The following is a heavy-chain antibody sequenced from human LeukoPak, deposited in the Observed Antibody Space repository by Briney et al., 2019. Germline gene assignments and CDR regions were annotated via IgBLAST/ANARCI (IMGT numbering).Heavy chain of an antibody. Sequence: GGTLRLSCAASGFTFSVSAMHWVRQASGKGLEWVGRIRRQANNYATAYAASVKGRFTISRSDLKNTAYLQMNSLKTEDTALYDCTSGSSSGWVPGYWGQGTLVTVSS. V-gene: IGHV3-73*01. D-gene: IGHD6-25*01. CDR2: IRRQANNYAT. J-gene: IGHJ4*02. CDR1: GFTFSVSA. CDR3: TSGSSSGWVPGY.